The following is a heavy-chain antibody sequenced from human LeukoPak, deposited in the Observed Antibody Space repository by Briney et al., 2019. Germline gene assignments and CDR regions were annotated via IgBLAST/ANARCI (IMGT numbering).Heavy chain of an antibody. J-gene: IGHJ4*02. CDR2: ITNDGSST. D-gene: IGHD1-26*01. Sequence: GGSLRLSCAASGLTFSSHWMHWVRQAPGKGLVWVSRITNDGSSTTYADSVKGRFTISRDNSKNTLYLQVSSLRAEDTAVYYCAKGGKWDVTPFDYWGQGTLVTVSS. CDR3: AKGGKWDVTPFDY. V-gene: IGHV3-74*01. CDR1: GLTFSSHW.